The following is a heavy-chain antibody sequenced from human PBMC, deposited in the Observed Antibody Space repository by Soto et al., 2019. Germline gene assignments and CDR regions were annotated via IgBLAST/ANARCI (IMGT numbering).Heavy chain of an antibody. CDR1: GYTFNFYS. J-gene: IGHJ4*02. Sequence: ASVKVSCKASGYTFNFYSLSWVRQAPGQGLEWMGRINTYSGYTNYAQKLQGRFTMTTDTSTNTAYMELRSLRSDDTAVYFCARDEYYYDGSAFYYWAYWGQGTLVTVSS. CDR2: INTYSGYT. CDR3: ARDEYYYDGSAFYYWAY. D-gene: IGHD3-22*01. V-gene: IGHV1-18*01.